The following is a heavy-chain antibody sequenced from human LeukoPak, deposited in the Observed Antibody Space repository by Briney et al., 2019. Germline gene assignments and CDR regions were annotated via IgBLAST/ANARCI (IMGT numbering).Heavy chain of an antibody. CDR2: IKQDGSEK. CDR1: GFTFSSYW. V-gene: IGHV3-7*01. CDR3: AKRRGNDSSGRFDY. Sequence: GGSLRLSCAASGFTFSSYWMSWVRQAPGKGLEWVANIKQDGSEKYYVDSVKGRFTISRDNAKNSLYLQMNSLRAEDTAVYYCAKRRGNDSSGRFDYWGQGTLVTVSS. J-gene: IGHJ4*02. D-gene: IGHD3-22*01.